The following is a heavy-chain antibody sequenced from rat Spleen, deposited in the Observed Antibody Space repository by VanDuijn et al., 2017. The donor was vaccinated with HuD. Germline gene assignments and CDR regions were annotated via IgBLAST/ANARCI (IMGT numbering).Heavy chain of an antibody. J-gene: IGHJ1*01. CDR2: VHHTGGVT. D-gene: IGHD1-1*01. V-gene: IGHV5-31*01. CDR3: TRVSGPNWYFDF. Sequence: EVQLVESGGGLVQPGRSMKLSCAASGFTFNNYWMTWIRQAPGKGLEWVASVHHTGGVTYYPDSVKGRFTISRDNAKRTLYLQIDSLRSEDTATYYCTRVSGPNWYFDFWGPGTMVTVSS. CDR1: GFTFNNYW.